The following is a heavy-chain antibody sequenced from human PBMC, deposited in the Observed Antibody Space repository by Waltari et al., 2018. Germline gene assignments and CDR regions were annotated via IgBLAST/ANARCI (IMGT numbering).Heavy chain of an antibody. CDR2: IWYDGSNK. D-gene: IGHD6-19*01. CDR3: ARDQSVVAGTSFYFDY. CDR1: GFTFSSYG. Sequence: QVQLVESGGGVVQPGRSLRLSCAASGFTFSSYGMHWVRQAPGKGLEWVAVIWYDGSNKYYADSVKGRFTISRDNSKNTLYLQMNSLRAEDTAVYYCARDQSVVAGTSFYFDYWGQGTLVTVSS. V-gene: IGHV3-33*01. J-gene: IGHJ4*02.